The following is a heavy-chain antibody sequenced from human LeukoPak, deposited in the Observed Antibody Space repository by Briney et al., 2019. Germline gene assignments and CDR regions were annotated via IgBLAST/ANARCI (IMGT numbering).Heavy chain of an antibody. CDR2: IWYDGSKK. V-gene: IGHV3-33*01. Sequence: PGRSLRLSCAASGFTFSSYGMHWVRQAPGKGLEWVAIIWYDGSKKYYADSVKGRFTISRDNSKNTLYLQMNSLRAEDTAVYNCARGYGSGNPYYFDYWGQGTLVTVSS. CDR3: ARGYGSGNPYYFDY. J-gene: IGHJ4*02. D-gene: IGHD3-10*01. CDR1: GFTFSSYG.